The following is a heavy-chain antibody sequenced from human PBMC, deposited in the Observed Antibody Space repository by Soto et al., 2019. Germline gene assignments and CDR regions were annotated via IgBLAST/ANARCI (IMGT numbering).Heavy chain of an antibody. J-gene: IGHJ4*02. CDR2: ISYDGSNK. CDR1: GFTFSSYG. D-gene: IGHD5-18*01. V-gene: IGHV3-30*18. Sequence: GGSLRLSCAASGFTFSSYGMHWVRQAPGKGLEWVAVISYDGSNKYYADSVKGRFTISRDNSKNTLYLQMNSLRAEDTAVYYCAKDRARYGYVGGFDYWGQGTLVTVSS. CDR3: AKDRARYGYVGGFDY.